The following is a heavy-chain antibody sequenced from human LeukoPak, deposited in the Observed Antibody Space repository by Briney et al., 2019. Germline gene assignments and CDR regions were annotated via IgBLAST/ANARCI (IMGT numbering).Heavy chain of an antibody. V-gene: IGHV4-59*01. D-gene: IGHD1-7*01. CDR1: GDSISSYY. Sequence: SETLSLTCSVSGDSISSYYWSWIRQPPGKGLEWIGYIYYSGSTNYNPSLKSRVTISVDTSKNQFSLKLSSVTAADTAVYYCAKGARITGTTVDYWGQGTLVTVSS. CDR3: AKGARITGTTVDY. CDR2: IYYSGST. J-gene: IGHJ4*02.